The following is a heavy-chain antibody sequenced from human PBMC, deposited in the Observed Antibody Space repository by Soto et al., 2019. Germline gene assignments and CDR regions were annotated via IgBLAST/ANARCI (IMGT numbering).Heavy chain of an antibody. V-gene: IGHV4-34*01. J-gene: IGHJ4*02. CDR3: FRNKKYSSGWLYF. D-gene: IGHD6-19*01. CDR1: GVSFIGYY. CDR2: INHSGST. Sequence: SETLSLTCAVYGVSFIGYYWSWSRQPPGKGLEWIGEINHSGSTNYNPSLKSRVTISVDTSKNQFSLKLSSVTAADTAVYYFFRNKKYSSGWLYFCGQGTLVIVSS.